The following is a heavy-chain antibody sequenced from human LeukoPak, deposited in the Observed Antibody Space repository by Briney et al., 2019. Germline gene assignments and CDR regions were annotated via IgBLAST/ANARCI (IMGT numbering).Heavy chain of an antibody. CDR2: ISGSGDTT. Sequence: GGSLRLSCAASGFTFSSYTMSWVRQAPGKGLEWVSAISGSGDTTYYADSVKGRFTISRDNSKNTLYLQMNSLRAEDTAVYYCAKGRGSSETYYFDYWGQGTLVAVSS. CDR3: AKGRGSSETYYFDY. D-gene: IGHD6-6*01. V-gene: IGHV3-23*01. CDR1: GFTFSSYT. J-gene: IGHJ4*02.